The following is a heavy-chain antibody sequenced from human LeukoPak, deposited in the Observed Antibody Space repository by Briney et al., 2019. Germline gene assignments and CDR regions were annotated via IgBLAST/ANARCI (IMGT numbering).Heavy chain of an antibody. CDR3: ARDSPLERHFDY. CDR1: GFTVSGNY. Sequence: PGGSLRLSCAASGFTVSGNYMSWVRQAPGKGLEWVSVIYTAGSTSYADSVKGRFTISRDNSKNTLYLQMNSLRAEDTAVYYCARDSPLERHFDYWGQGTLVTVSS. V-gene: IGHV3-53*01. J-gene: IGHJ4*02. D-gene: IGHD1-1*01. CDR2: IYTAGST.